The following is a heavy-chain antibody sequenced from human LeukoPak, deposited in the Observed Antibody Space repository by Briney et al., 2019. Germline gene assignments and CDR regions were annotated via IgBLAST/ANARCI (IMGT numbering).Heavy chain of an antibody. Sequence: SETLSLTCAVYGGSFSTYYWSWIRQSPGKGLEWIAEINHRGDTNYNPSVKSRVTISVDTSKNQFSLKVRSLTAADTAVYYCARGPTISETGYFDYWGQGTLATVSS. J-gene: IGHJ4*02. CDR3: ARGPTISETGYFDY. CDR2: INHRGDT. V-gene: IGHV4-34*01. CDR1: GGSFSTYY. D-gene: IGHD7-27*01.